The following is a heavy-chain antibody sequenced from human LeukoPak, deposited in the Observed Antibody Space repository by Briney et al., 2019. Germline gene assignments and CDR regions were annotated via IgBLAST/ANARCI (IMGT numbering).Heavy chain of an antibody. Sequence: GGSLRLSCAASGFTVITNDMAWVRQAPGKGLEWVSVLYSDGKTKYADSGQGRFTISRDNSKNTLYLEMNSLSPDDTAVYYCARGVEPLAANTLAYSGQGTLVTVSS. D-gene: IGHD1-14*01. CDR2: LYSDGKT. J-gene: IGHJ4*02. V-gene: IGHV3-53*01. CDR1: GFTVITND. CDR3: ARGVEPLAANTLAY.